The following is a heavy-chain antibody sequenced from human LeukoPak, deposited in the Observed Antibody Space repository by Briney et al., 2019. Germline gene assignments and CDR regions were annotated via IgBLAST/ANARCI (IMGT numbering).Heavy chain of an antibody. CDR1: GGSISSGGYY. CDR3: ARGMGELYTYYYYGMDV. CDR2: IYYSGST. J-gene: IGHJ6*02. V-gene: IGHV4-31*03. Sequence: SETLSLTCTVSGGSISSGGYYWGWLRQNPGKGLEWIVYIYYSGSTYYNPSLKNRVTISVDTSKNQFSLKLRSVTAADTAVYYCARGMGELYTYYYYGMDVWGQGTTVTVSS. D-gene: IGHD2-2*02.